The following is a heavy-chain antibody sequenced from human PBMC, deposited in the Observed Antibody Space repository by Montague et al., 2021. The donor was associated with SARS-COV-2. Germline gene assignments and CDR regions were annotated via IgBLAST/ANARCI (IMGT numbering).Heavy chain of an antibody. J-gene: IGHJ2*01. CDR1: GGSTSSYY. D-gene: IGHD2-2*01. CDR3: ARTIVVVSAASRYFDL. V-gene: IGHV4-59*01. CDR2: IYYNGST. Sequence: SETLSLTCTVSGGSTSSYYWSWIRQPLGKGLEWIGCIYYNGSTNYNPSLKSRVTISVDTSKTQFSLKLNSVTAADTAVYYCARTIVVVSAASRYFDLWGRGTLVTVSS.